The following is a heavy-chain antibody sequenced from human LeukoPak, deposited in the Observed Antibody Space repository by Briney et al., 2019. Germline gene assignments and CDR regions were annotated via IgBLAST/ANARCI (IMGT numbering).Heavy chain of an antibody. D-gene: IGHD3-22*01. J-gene: IGHJ4*02. CDR1: GGSISSSSYY. CDR2: IYYSGST. V-gene: IGHV4-39*01. CDR3: ARTYYDSSGYFIAQFYFDY. Sequence: SETLSLTCTVSGGSISSSSYYWGWIRQPPGKGLEWIGSIYYSGSTYYNPALKSRVTISLDTSKNQFSLKLSSVTAADTAVYYCARTYYDSSGYFIAQFYFDYWGQGTLVTVSS.